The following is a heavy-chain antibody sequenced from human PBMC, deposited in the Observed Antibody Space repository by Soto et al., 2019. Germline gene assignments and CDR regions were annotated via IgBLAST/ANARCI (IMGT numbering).Heavy chain of an antibody. D-gene: IGHD6-13*01. Sequence: QVQLQQWGAGLLKPSETLSLTCAVYGGSFSGYYWSWIRQPPGKGLEWIGEINHSGSTNYNPSLKSRVNISVDTSKNQFSLKLSSVTAADTAVYYCAGPGYSSSNDAFDIWGQGTMVTVSS. J-gene: IGHJ3*02. CDR2: INHSGST. V-gene: IGHV4-34*01. CDR3: AGPGYSSSNDAFDI. CDR1: GGSFSGYY.